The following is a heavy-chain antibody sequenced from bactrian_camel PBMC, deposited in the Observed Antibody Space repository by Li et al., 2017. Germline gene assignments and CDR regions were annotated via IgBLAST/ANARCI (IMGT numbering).Heavy chain of an antibody. CDR2: INSGGGTT. Sequence: VQLVESGGGLVQPGGSLRLSCAASGFTFSSYWMYWVRQAPGKGLEWVSTINSGGGTTYYADSLKGRFTSSRDNAKNTLYLQMNSLNSEDTALYYCWSRAGWGQGTQVTVS. CDR3: WSRAG. CDR1: GFTFSSYW. J-gene: IGHJ4*01. V-gene: IGHV3S1*01.